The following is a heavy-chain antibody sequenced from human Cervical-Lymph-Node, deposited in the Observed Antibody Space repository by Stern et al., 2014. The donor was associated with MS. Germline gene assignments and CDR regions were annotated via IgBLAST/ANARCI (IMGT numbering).Heavy chain of an antibody. J-gene: IGHJ4*02. V-gene: IGHV4-59*01. D-gene: IGHD1-1*01. CDR1: GDSISTSY. CDR3: AREASIGYDTGRYFDS. Sequence: QVQLQESGPGLVKPSETLSLTCTVSGDSISTSYWSWIRQPPGKGLEWIGYLYYSGNINYSPSLKSRITISLDTSRNQISLKLRSVTAADTAVYYCAREASIGYDTGRYFDSWGQGTLVTVSS. CDR2: LYYSGNI.